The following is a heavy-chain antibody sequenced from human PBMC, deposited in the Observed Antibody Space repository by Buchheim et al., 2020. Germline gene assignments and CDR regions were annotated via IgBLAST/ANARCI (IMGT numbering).Heavy chain of an antibody. V-gene: IGHV3-30*18. CDR1: GFTFSSYG. Sequence: QVQLVESGGGVVQPGRSLRLSCAASGFTFSSYGMHWVRQAPGKGLEWVAVISYDGSNKYYADSVKGRFTISRDNSKNTLYLQMNSLRAEDTAVHYCGKEMYSSGWQGTEFFQHWGQGTL. CDR3: GKEMYSSGWQGTEFFQH. D-gene: IGHD6-19*01. J-gene: IGHJ1*01. CDR2: ISYDGSNK.